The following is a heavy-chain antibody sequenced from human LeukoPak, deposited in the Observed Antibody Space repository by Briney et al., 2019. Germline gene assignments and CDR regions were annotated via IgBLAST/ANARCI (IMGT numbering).Heavy chain of an antibody. D-gene: IGHD1-26*01. Sequence: PSETLSLTCAAYGGSFSGYYWSWIRQPPGKGLEWIGEINHSGSTNYNPSLKSRVTISVDTSKNQFSLKLSSVTAADTAVYYCARGVGWRELPYDYWGQGTLVTVSS. CDR3: ARGVGWRELPYDY. J-gene: IGHJ4*02. V-gene: IGHV4-34*01. CDR2: INHSGST. CDR1: GGSFSGYY.